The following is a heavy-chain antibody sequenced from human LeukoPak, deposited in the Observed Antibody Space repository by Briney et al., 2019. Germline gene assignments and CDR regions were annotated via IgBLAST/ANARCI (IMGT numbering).Heavy chain of an antibody. CDR2: IYYSGST. J-gene: IGHJ4*02. D-gene: IGHD3-10*01. V-gene: IGHV4-39*07. CDR3: ATDGSGSYPDTYNLGY. Sequence: SETLSLTCAVSGGSISSNSYYWGWIRQPPGKGLEWIGSIYYSGSTYYNPSLKSRVTISVDTSKNQFSLKLSSVTAADTAVYYCATDGSGSYPDTYNLGYWGQGTLVTVSS. CDR1: GGSISSNSYY.